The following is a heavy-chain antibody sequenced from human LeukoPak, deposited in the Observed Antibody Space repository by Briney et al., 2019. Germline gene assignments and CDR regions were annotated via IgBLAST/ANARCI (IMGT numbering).Heavy chain of an antibody. V-gene: IGHV4-61*02. CDR1: GDPNNIDSYY. CDR2: IHGSGKT. D-gene: IGHD3-10*01. J-gene: IGHJ6*04. Sequence: SQTLSLTCAVSGDPNNIDSYYWSWIRQSAGKGLEWIARIHGSGKTNYNPSLKNRVIISLDTSKNEFSLRLSSVTAADSALYYCTREFALVDSVSYYNLGTDVWGKGTTVTVSS. CDR3: TREFALVDSVSYYNLGTDV.